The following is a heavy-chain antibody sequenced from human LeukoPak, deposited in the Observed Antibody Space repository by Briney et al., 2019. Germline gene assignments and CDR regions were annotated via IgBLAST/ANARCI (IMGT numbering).Heavy chain of an antibody. J-gene: IGHJ6*02. CDR2: IRYDGSNK. D-gene: IGHD7-27*01. V-gene: IGHV3-33*01. Sequence: GKSLRLSCAASGFTFSSYGMHWVRQAPGKGLEWVAFIRYDGSNKYYADSVKGRFTISRDNAKNSLYLQMNSLRAEDTAVYYCARVTGEDYYYGMDVWGQGTTVTVSS. CDR1: GFTFSSYG. CDR3: ARVTGEDYYYGMDV.